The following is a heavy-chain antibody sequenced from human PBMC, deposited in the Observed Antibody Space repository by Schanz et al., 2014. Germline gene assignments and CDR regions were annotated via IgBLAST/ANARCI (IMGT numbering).Heavy chain of an antibody. CDR3: SQLVKPGWFDP. V-gene: IGHV4-31*03. CDR1: GASISSGGYY. Sequence: QLQLQESGPGLVKPSQTLSLTCTVSGASISSGGYYWDWIRLLPGKGLEWIGYISYSGSTSFNPSLKSRLTMSVDTSKNQFSLRLSSVTAADTAVYYCSQLVKPGWFDPWGQGTLVTVSS. CDR2: ISYSGST. D-gene: IGHD6-6*01. J-gene: IGHJ5*02.